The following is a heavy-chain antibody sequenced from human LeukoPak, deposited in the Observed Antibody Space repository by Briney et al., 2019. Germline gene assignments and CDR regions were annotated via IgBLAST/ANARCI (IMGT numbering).Heavy chain of an antibody. J-gene: IGHJ4*02. V-gene: IGHV4-39*01. D-gene: IGHD1-26*01. CDR1: GGSISRFDYY. CDR2: ISYIGST. CDR3: ARVRVGATRTFDC. Sequence: SETLSLTCTVSGGSISRFDYYWGWIRHPPGKGLEWIGSISYIGSTYHNPSLKSRVTISVDTSKNQFSLKLSSVTAADTAVYYCARVRVGATRTFDCWGQGTLVTVSS.